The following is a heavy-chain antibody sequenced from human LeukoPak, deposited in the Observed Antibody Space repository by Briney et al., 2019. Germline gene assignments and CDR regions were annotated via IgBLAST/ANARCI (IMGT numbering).Heavy chain of an antibody. CDR3: ARGLSRLPPGGY. CDR2: INHSGSI. J-gene: IGHJ4*02. Sequence: PSETLSLTCAVYGGSLSGYYWSWIRQPPGEGLQWIGEINHSGSIKNNASLKSRVTISIDTSKNQFSLKLSSVTAADTAVYYCARGLSRLPPGGYWGQGTLVTVSS. V-gene: IGHV4-34*01. D-gene: IGHD2-15*01. CDR1: GGSLSGYY.